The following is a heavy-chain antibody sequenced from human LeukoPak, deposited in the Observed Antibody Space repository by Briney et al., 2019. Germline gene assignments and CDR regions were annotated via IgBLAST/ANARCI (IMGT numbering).Heavy chain of an antibody. CDR1: GGTFSSYA. V-gene: IGHV1-2*02. CDR2: INPNSGGT. J-gene: IGHJ4*02. D-gene: IGHD6-19*01. CDR3: ARPGIAVAGTED. Sequence: ASVKVSCKASGGTFSSYAISWVRQAPGQGLEWMGWINPNSGGTNYAQKFQGRVTMTRDTSISTAYMELSRLRSDDTAVYYCARPGIAVAGTEDWGQGTLVTVSS.